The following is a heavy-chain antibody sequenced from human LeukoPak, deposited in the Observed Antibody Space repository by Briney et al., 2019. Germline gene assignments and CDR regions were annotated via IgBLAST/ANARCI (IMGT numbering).Heavy chain of an antibody. D-gene: IGHD2-21*01. CDR1: GFTFDDYG. CDR3: ARDWVGISRNAFDI. V-gene: IGHV3-20*04. Sequence: PGGSLRLSCAASGFTFDDYGMSWVRQAPGKGLEWVSNINWHGGSTVYADSVKGRFTISRDNAKKSLYLQMNSLRAEDTALYYCARDWVGISRNAFDIWGQGTMVTVSS. CDR2: INWHGGST. J-gene: IGHJ3*02.